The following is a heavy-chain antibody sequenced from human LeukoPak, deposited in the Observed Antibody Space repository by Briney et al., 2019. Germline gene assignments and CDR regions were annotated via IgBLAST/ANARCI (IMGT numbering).Heavy chain of an antibody. CDR2: ISSSSSYI. J-gene: IGHJ4*02. CDR1: GFTFSSYS. V-gene: IGHV3-21*01. CDR3: ARDNEYSSSSGDY. D-gene: IGHD6-6*01. Sequence: GGSLRLSCAASGFTFSSYSMTWVRQAPGKGPEWVSSISSSSSYIYYADSVKGRFTISRDNAKNSLYLQLNSLRAEDTAVYYCARDNEYSSSSGDYWGQGTLVTVSS.